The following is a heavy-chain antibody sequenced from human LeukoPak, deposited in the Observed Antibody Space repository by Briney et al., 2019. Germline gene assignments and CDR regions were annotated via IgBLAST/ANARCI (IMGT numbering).Heavy chain of an antibody. V-gene: IGHV4-59*08. D-gene: IGHD2-8*01. CDR3: ARQAHCTSDLCYPFDY. CDR2: VFYSGST. Sequence: SETLSLTCSVSGGSISSYYWSWIRQPPGKELEWIGYVFYSGSTSYNPSLKSRVTISVGTSKNQFSLKLTSVTAADTAAYYCARQAHCTSDLCYPFDYWGQGTLVTVSS. CDR1: GGSISSYY. J-gene: IGHJ4*02.